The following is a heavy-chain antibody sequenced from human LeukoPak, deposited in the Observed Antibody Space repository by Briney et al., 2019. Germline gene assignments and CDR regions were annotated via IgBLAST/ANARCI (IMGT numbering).Heavy chain of an antibody. Sequence: PSETLSLTCSVSGGSISSAGYYWSWIRQHPGKGLEWIGYIYYSGTTYYNPSLKSRLTISVDTSNNQFSLKLSSVTAADTAVYYCAGDQDSSSRSYGMDVWGQGTTVTVSS. V-gene: IGHV4-31*03. D-gene: IGHD6-13*01. J-gene: IGHJ6*02. CDR3: AGDQDSSSRSYGMDV. CDR2: IYYSGTT. CDR1: GGSISSAGYY.